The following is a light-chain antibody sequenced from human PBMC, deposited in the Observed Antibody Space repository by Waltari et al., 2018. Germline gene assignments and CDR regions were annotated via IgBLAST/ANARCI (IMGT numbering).Light chain of an antibody. CDR3: SMYMGSGVWV. CDR1: YGSVSSTSY. Sequence: QTVVTQEPSLSVSPGGTVTLTCALSYGSVSSTSYPTWYQQTPGQPPPTVVEQGRSRASGGPDRFSGSILGNTAALTITGAQADDESDYYWSMYMGSGVWVFGGGTKLTVL. J-gene: IGLJ3*02. CDR2: QGR. V-gene: IGLV8-61*01.